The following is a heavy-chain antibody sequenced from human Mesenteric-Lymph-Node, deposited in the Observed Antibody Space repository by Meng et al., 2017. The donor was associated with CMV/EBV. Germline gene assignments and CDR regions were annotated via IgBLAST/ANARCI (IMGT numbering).Heavy chain of an antibody. V-gene: IGHV5-51*01. CDR1: SSFPRYC. D-gene: IGHD3-10*01. Sequence: SSFPRYCLAWVRQLPGKGLEWMGFIHPGDSATRYRPSFQGQVTISADKSITTAYLQWSSLKASDTAMYYCARRYYGSGSYAEYLQDWGQDTLVTVSS. CDR3: ARRYYGSGSYAEYLQD. J-gene: IGHJ1*01. CDR2: IHPGDSAT.